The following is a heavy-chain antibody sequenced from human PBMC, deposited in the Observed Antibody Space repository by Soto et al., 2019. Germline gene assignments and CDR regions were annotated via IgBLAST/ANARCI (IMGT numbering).Heavy chain of an antibody. CDR1: GITFSSYG. CDR3: ARGTYYDFWSGSGTEYYFDY. V-gene: IGHV3-30*03. Sequence: HPGGSLRLSCAASGITFSSYGMHWVRQAPGKGLEWVAVISHDGNTVYYADSVKGRFTISRDNSKNTLYLQMNSLRAEDTAVYYCARGTYYDFWSGSGTEYYFDYWGQGTLVTVSS. J-gene: IGHJ4*02. D-gene: IGHD3-3*01. CDR2: ISHDGNTV.